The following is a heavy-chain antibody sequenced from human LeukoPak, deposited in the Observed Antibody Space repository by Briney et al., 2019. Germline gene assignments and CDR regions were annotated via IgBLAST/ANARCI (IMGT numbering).Heavy chain of an antibody. CDR2: ISYDGSNK. J-gene: IGHJ5*02. Sequence: PGRSLRLSCAASGFTFSSYAMHWVRQAPGKGLEWVAVISYDGSNKYYSDSVKGRFTISRDNSKNTLYLQMNSLRAEDTAVYYCARGAGSLSGYDRNNWFDPCGQGTLVTVSS. CDR1: GFTFSSYA. V-gene: IGHV3-30*04. D-gene: IGHD5-12*01. CDR3: ARGAGSLSGYDRNNWFDP.